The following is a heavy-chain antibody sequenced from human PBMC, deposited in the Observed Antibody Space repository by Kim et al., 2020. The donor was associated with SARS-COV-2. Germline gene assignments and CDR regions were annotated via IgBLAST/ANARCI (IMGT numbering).Heavy chain of an antibody. D-gene: IGHD3-22*01. CDR3: ARDGHDSIGCPFDY. V-gene: IGHV3-48*03. J-gene: IGHJ4*02. Sequence: EGSVKGQFTISRDNAKNSLYLRMNSLRAEDTAVYYCARDGHDSIGCPFDYWGQGALVTVSS.